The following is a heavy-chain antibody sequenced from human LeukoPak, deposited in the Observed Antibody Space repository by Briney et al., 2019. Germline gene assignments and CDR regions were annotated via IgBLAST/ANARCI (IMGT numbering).Heavy chain of an antibody. CDR2: IRSKAYGGTT. CDR1: GFTFGDYA. D-gene: IGHD6-19*01. V-gene: IGHV3-49*04. Sequence: PGRSLRLSCTASGFTFGDYAMSWVRQAPGKGLEWVGFIRSKAYGGTTEYAASVKGRFTISGDDSKSIAYLQMNSLKTEDTAVYYCTRGSSGWYSDAFDIWGQGTMVTVSS. J-gene: IGHJ3*02. CDR3: TRGSSGWYSDAFDI.